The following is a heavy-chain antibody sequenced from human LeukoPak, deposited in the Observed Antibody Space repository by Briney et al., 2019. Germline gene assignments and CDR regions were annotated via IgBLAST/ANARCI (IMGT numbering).Heavy chain of an antibody. J-gene: IGHJ6*02. CDR3: ARRKAYCGGDCYSWDV. CDR1: GGSISSYY. Sequence: SETLSLTCTVSGGSISSYYWSWIRQPPGKGLEWIGYIYYSGSTYYNPSLKSRVTISVDTSKNQFSLKLSSVTAADTAVYYCARRKAYCGGDCYSWDVWGQGTTVTVSS. CDR2: IYYSGST. V-gene: IGHV4-59*08. D-gene: IGHD2-21*02.